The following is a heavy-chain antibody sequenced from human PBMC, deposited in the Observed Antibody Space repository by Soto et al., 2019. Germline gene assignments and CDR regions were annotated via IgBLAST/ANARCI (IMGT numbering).Heavy chain of an antibody. J-gene: IGHJ6*03. V-gene: IGHV4-59*08. Sequence: PSETLSLTCTVSGCSISSYYWNWIRQPPGKGLEWIGYVYFTGSTSYNPSLKRRVTFSADTSRTQFSLKLNSVTAADTAVYYCGRTVLGLDFLADFFVDYYYYMDVWAQGTTVTVSS. CDR1: GCSISSYY. D-gene: IGHD3-9*01. CDR3: GRTVLGLDFLADFFVDYYYYMDV. CDR2: VYFTGST.